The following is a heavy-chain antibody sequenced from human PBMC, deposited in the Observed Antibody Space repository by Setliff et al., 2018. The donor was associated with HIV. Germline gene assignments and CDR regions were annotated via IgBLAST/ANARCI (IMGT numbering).Heavy chain of an antibody. V-gene: IGHV4-31*03. D-gene: IGHD3-10*01. CDR1: GDSINSGNYY. J-gene: IGHJ4*02. Sequence: TLSLTCTVSGDSINSGNYYWSWIRQHPGEGLEWIGYIYYSGSTYYSPSLKSRVTISEDTSKNQFSLKMRSVTAADTAVYYCATSPAGEILGSRPFYFDYWGQGTLVTVSS. CDR2: IYYSGST. CDR3: ATSPAGEILGSRPFYFDY.